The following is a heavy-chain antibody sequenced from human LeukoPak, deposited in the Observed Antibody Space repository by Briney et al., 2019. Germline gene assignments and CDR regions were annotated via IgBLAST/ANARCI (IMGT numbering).Heavy chain of an antibody. CDR2: IYYSWST. CDR3: ARLLQGWSSGLDY. Sequence: SETLSLTCTVSGGSISSYYWSWIRQPPGKGLEWIGYIYYSWSTNYNPSLKSRVTISVDTSKNQFSLKLSSVTAADTAVYYCARLLQGWSSGLDYWGQGTLVTVSS. V-gene: IGHV4-59*01. D-gene: IGHD6-19*01. CDR1: GGSISSYY. J-gene: IGHJ4*02.